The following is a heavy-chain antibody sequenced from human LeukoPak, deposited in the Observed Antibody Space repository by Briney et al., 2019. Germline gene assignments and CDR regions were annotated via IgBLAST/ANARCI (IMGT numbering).Heavy chain of an antibody. V-gene: IGHV4-59*08. CDR3: ARRVTMVRGVADAFDI. CDR2: IYYSGST. J-gene: IGHJ3*02. CDR1: GGSISSYY. Sequence: PSETLSLTCTVSGGSISSYYWSWIRQPPGKGLEWIGYIYYSGSTNYNPSLKSRVTISVDTSKNQFSLKLSSVTAADTAVYYCARRVTMVRGVADAFDIWGQGTVVTVSS. D-gene: IGHD3-10*01.